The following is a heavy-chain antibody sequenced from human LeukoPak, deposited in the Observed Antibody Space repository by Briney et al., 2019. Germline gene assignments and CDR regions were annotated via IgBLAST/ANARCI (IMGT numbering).Heavy chain of an antibody. V-gene: IGHV1-69*05. D-gene: IGHD6-6*01. J-gene: IGHJ3*02. CDR2: IIPIFGTA. CDR3: ARRRVDGYSSSSVAFDI. CDR1: GYTFTSYD. Sequence: SVKVSCKASGYTFTSYDINWVRQATGQGLEWMGRIIPIFGTANYAQRFQGRVTITTDESTSTAYMELSSLRSEDTAVYYCARRRVDGYSSSSVAFDIWGQGTMVTVSS.